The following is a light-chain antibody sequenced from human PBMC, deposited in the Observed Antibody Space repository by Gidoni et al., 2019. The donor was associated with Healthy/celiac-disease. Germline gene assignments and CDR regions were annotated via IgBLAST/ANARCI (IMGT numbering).Light chain of an antibody. CDR1: QSISSY. CDR2: AAS. V-gene: IGKV1-39*01. CDR3: QQSYSTLLFT. J-gene: IGKJ3*01. Sequence: DIQMTQYPSSLSASVGDRVTIPCRASQSISSYLNWYQQKPGKAPKLLIYAASSLQSGVPSRFSGSGSGTDFTLTISSLQPEDFATYYCQQSYSTLLFTFGPXTKVDIK.